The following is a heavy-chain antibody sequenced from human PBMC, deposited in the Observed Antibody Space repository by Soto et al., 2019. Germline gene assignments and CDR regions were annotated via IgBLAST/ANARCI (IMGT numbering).Heavy chain of an antibody. D-gene: IGHD3-9*01. CDR1: GGTFSSYA. CDR2: IIPIFGTA. Sequence: GASVKVSCKASGGTFSSYAISWVRQAPGQGLEWMGGIIPIFGTANCAQKFQGRVTITADESTSTAYMELSSLRSEDTAVYYCARDRGDILTGDDPYYYYYGMDVWGQGTTVTVSS. CDR3: ARDRGDILTGDDPYYYYYGMDV. J-gene: IGHJ6*02. V-gene: IGHV1-69*13.